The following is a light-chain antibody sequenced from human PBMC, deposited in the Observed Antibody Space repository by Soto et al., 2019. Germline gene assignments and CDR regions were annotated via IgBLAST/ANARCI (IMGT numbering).Light chain of an antibody. Sequence: LTQPRSVSGSPGQSVTISCTGTSSDVGGYNYVSWYQQHPGKAPKLMIYEVSNRPSGVSNRFSGSKSGNTASLTISGLPAEDEADYYCSSYTSSSTYVFGTGTKVTVL. CDR1: SSDVGGYNY. J-gene: IGLJ1*01. CDR2: EVS. V-gene: IGLV2-14*01. CDR3: SSYTSSSTYV.